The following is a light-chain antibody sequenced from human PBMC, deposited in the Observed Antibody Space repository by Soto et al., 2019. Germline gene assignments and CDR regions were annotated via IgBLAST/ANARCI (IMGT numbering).Light chain of an antibody. CDR3: MQAKHSSWT. CDR1: QSLVHNDGNTY. J-gene: IGKJ1*01. CDR2: KVS. V-gene: IGKV2-24*01. Sequence: DIVMTQTPLSSPVTLGQAASISCRSSQSLVHNDGNTYLSWFQQRPGQPPRLLIYKVSDRFYGVPDRFRGSGAGKDFTLTISRVEAEDVGVYYCMQAKHSSWTFGQGTKVEI.